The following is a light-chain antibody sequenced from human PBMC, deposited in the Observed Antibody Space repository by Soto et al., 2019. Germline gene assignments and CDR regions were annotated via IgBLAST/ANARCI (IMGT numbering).Light chain of an antibody. J-gene: IGKJ2*01. Sequence: EIVLTQSPGTLSLSPGERATLSCRDSQSVSSSYLAWYQQKPGQAPRLLTYGASSRATGIPDRFSGSGSGTDFTLTISSLEPEDFAVYYCPQYGSSRGYTFGQGTKLEIK. V-gene: IGKV3-20*01. CDR3: PQYGSSRGYT. CDR2: GAS. CDR1: QSVSSSY.